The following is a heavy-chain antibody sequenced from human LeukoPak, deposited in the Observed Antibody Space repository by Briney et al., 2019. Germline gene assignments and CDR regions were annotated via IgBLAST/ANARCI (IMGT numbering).Heavy chain of an antibody. CDR1: VYTFTVNY. J-gene: IGHJ4*02. Sequence: ASVKVSCKPSVYTFTVNYLHWVRQAPGQGLEWVGWMNPNRGVTVYAQNFQGSVTMTRDTSISTAYMELSTLTSDDTAVYYCTRGAGTSWFDYWGQGSLVTVSS. CDR2: MNPNRGVT. V-gene: IGHV1-2*02. CDR3: TRGAGTSWFDY. D-gene: IGHD2-2*01.